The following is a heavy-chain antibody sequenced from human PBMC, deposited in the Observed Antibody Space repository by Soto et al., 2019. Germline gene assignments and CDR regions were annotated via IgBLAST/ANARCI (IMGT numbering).Heavy chain of an antibody. V-gene: IGHV1-2*02. J-gene: IGHJ6*02. CDR1: GYTFTGYY. D-gene: IGHD6-13*01. Sequence: GASVKVSCKASGYTFTGYYMHWVRQAPGQGLEWMGWINPNSGGTNYAQKFQGRVTMTRDTSISTAYMELSRLRSDDTAVYYCARVYSSSFGYYYYGMDVWGQGTTVTVSS. CDR2: INPNSGGT. CDR3: ARVYSSSFGYYYYGMDV.